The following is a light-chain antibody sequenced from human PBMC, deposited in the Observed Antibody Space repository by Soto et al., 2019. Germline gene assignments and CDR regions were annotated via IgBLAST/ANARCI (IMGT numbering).Light chain of an antibody. Sequence: IGVYKSPGILSLYKGERASLSCGASQSITSSFLAWYQQKPGQAPRLLIYGASSRATGIPDRFSGTGSETDFTLTINRLEPEDFAVYYCQQPSNLPHPFGQ. J-gene: IGKJ1*01. CDR3: QQPSNLPHP. CDR1: QSITSSF. V-gene: IGKV3D-20*02. CDR2: GAS.